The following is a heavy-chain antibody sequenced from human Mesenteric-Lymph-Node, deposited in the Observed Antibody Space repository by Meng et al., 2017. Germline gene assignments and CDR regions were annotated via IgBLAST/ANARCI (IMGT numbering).Heavy chain of an antibody. CDR1: GYTFTSYG. J-gene: IGHJ6*02. Sequence: VSVKVSCKASGYTFTSYGISWVRQAPGQGLEWMGWISAYNGNTNYAQKLQGRVTMTTDTSTSTAYMELRSLRSDDTAVYYCATYNWNDVAYYYGMDVWGQGTTVTVSS. D-gene: IGHD1-20*01. CDR3: ATYNWNDVAYYYGMDV. V-gene: IGHV1-18*01. CDR2: ISAYNGNT.